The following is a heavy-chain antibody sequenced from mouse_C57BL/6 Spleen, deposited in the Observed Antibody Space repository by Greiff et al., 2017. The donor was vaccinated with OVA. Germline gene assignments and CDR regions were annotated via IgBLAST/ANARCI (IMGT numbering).Heavy chain of an antibody. Sequence: QVHLQQPGAELVKPGASVKLSCKASGYTFTSYWMQWVNQRPGQGLEWIGEINPSDGYTNYNQKFKGKATLTVDTSSSTAYLQLSSLTSEDSAVYYCARRITTVVNYAMDYWGQGTSVTVSS. CDR2: INPSDGYT. CDR3: ARRITTVVNYAMDY. J-gene: IGHJ4*01. CDR1: GYTFTSYW. D-gene: IGHD1-1*01. V-gene: IGHV1-50*01.